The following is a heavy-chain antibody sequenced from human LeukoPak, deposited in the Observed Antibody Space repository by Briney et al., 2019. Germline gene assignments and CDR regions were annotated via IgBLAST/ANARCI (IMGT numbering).Heavy chain of an antibody. Sequence: PGGSLRLSCAASVFTFSGYGMHWVRQAPGKGLEWVAIISYDGSNKYYADSVKGRFTISRDNSKNTLYLQMNSLRAEDTAVYYCAKDWWRGSGSYIDYWGQGTLVTVSS. J-gene: IGHJ4*02. CDR1: VFTFSGYG. CDR3: AKDWWRGSGSYIDY. V-gene: IGHV3-30*18. CDR2: ISYDGSNK. D-gene: IGHD3-10*01.